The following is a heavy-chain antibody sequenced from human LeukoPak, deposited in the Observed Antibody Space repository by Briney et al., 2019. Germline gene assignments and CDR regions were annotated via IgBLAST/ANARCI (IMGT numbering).Heavy chain of an antibody. CDR3: ARGIISGDWGALDY. D-gene: IGHD3/OR15-3a*01. CDR1: GGTFSSYA. J-gene: IGHJ4*02. CDR2: IIPIFGTA. Sequence: ASVKVSCKASGGTFSSYAISWVRQAPGQGLEWMGGIIPIFGTANYAQKFQGRVTITTDESTSTAYMELSSLRSEDTAVYYCARGIISGDWGALDYWGQGTLVTVSS. V-gene: IGHV1-69*05.